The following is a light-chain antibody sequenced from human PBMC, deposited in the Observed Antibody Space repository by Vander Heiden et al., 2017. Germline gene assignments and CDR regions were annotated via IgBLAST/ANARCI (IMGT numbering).Light chain of an antibody. J-gene: IGKJ4*01. CDR2: AAS. Sequence: DSQRTQSPSSLSASLGDRVTITCRASQSISSYLNWYQQKPGKAPKLLIYAASSLQSGVPSRFSGSGSGTDFTLTISSLQPEDFATYYCQQSYSTPHTFGGGTKVEIK. CDR3: QQSYSTPHT. CDR1: QSISSY. V-gene: IGKV1-39*01.